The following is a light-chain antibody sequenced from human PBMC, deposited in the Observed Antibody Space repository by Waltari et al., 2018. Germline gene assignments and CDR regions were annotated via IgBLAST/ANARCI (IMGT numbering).Light chain of an antibody. CDR1: QSVSNH. CDR3: QQYNSWPFT. J-gene: IGKJ3*01. CDR2: AAS. V-gene: IGKV3-15*01. Sequence: EKVMTQSPATLSVSPGERATLSCRASQSVSNHLAGYQQRPGQAPGPIIYAASSRAAGVPARFSGSGSGTEFTLTIDSLQSEDFAVYFCQQYNSWPFTFGPGTQVDIK.